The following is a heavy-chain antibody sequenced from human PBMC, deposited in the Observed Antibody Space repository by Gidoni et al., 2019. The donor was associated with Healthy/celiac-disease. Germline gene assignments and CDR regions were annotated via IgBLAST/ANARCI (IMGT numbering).Heavy chain of an antibody. D-gene: IGHD6-19*01. V-gene: IGHV1-2*02. Sequence: QVQLVQSGAEVKKPGASVKVSCKASGYTFTGYYMHWVRQAPGQGLEWMGWINPNSGGTNYAQKFQGRVTMTRDTSISTAYMELSRLRSDDTAVYYCARVPTLAVAGSPRYWYFDLWGRGTLVTVSS. CDR3: ARVPTLAVAGSPRYWYFDL. J-gene: IGHJ2*01. CDR2: INPNSGGT. CDR1: GYTFTGYY.